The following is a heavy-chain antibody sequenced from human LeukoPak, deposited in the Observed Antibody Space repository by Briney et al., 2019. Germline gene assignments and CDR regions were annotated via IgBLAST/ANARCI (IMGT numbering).Heavy chain of an antibody. CDR3: ARGAPLWFGETQHDY. CDR2: IIPILGIA. D-gene: IGHD3-10*01. V-gene: IGHV1-69*02. CDR1: GGTFSSYT. Sequence: SVKVSCKASGGTFSSYTISWVRQDPGQGLEWMGRIIPILGIANYAQKFQGRVTMTRDTSISTAYMELSRLRSDDTAVYYCARGAPLWFGETQHDYWGQGTLVTVSS. J-gene: IGHJ4*02.